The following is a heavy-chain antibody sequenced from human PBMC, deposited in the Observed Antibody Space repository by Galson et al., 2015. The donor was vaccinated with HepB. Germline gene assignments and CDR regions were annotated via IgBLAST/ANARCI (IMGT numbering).Heavy chain of an antibody. CDR3: ARAATVTTVDELDY. J-gene: IGHJ4*02. V-gene: IGHV1-69*04. CDR2: IIPILGIA. CDR1: GGTFSSYA. D-gene: IGHD4-11*01. Sequence: SVKASCKASGGTFSSYAISWVRQAPGQGLEWMGRIIPILGIANYAQKFQGRVTITADKSTSTAYMELSSLRSEDTAVYYCARAATVTTVDELDYWGQGTLVTVSS.